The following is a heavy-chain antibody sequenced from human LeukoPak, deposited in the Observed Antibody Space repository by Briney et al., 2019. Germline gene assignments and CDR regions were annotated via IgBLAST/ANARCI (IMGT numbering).Heavy chain of an antibody. D-gene: IGHD3-3*01. V-gene: IGHV1-46*03. CDR2: INPSGGST. J-gene: IGHJ6*03. CDR3: ARGVGFWSGRKRDYYMDV. Sequence: ASVKVSCKASGYTFTSYYMHWVRQAPGQGLEWMGIINPSGGSTSYAQKFQGRVTMTRDTSTSTVYMELSSLRSEDTAVYYCARGVGFWSGRKRDYYMDVWGKGTTVTVSS. CDR1: GYTFTSYY.